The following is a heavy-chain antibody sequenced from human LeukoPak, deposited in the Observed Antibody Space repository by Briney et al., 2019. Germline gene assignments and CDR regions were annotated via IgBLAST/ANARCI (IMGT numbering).Heavy chain of an antibody. Sequence: GASVKVSCKASGYTFTSCDIHWVRQATGQGLEWMGRMNPNNGNTGDAQKFQGRVTMTRDPSISTAYMELSSLRSEDTGVYFCARALAGTAELDDWGKGTTDTVSS. CDR3: ARALAGTAELDD. D-gene: IGHD1-1*01. V-gene: IGHV1-8*01. CDR1: GYTFTSCD. CDR2: MNPNNGNT. J-gene: IGHJ6*04.